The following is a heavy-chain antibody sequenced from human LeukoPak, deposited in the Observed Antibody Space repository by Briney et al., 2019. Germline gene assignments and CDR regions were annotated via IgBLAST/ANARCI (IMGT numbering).Heavy chain of an antibody. CDR3: GRLSRTGISSGWYFFDY. V-gene: IGHV3-72*01. CDR1: GFTFSDHY. Sequence: GGSLRLSCAASGFTFSDHYIDWVRQAPGKWREWVGRTTNKANSYTTKYAVSVKGRFTISRDDSKNSAYLQMSSLKMEDTAVYYCGRLSRTGISSGWYFFDYWGQGTLVTVSS. J-gene: IGHJ4*02. D-gene: IGHD6-19*01. CDR2: TTNKANSYTT.